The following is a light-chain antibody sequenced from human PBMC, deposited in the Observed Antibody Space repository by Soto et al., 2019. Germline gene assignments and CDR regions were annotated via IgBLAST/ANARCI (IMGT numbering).Light chain of an antibody. J-gene: IGKJ5*01. CDR3: QQARSFPVT. V-gene: IGKV1D-12*01. Sequence: DLQMTHSPSSLSASVGDTVSITCRSSQDVGRWLSWYQQKPGKAPKILIFATSTLQSGVPSRFSGSGSGTDFTLTITSLQSEDFATYYCQQARSFPVTFGQGTRLEIK. CDR1: QDVGRW. CDR2: ATS.